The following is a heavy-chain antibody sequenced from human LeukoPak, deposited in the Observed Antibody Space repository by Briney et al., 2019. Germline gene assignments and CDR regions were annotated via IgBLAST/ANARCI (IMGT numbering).Heavy chain of an antibody. V-gene: IGHV3-48*01. CDR1: GFTFSSYS. CDR3: ARVSLLEWSPVDY. J-gene: IGHJ4*02. CDR2: ISSSSSSI. D-gene: IGHD3-3*01. Sequence: QAGGSLRLSCAASGFTFSSYSMTWVRQAPGKGLEWVSYISSSSSSIYYADSVKGRFTISRDNAKNSLYLQMNSLRAEDTAVYYCARVSLLEWSPVDYWGQGTLVTVSS.